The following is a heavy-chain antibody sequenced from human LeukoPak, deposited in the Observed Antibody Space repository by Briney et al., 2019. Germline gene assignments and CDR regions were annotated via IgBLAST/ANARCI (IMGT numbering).Heavy chain of an antibody. CDR1: GGSISSSSYY. CDR3: ASWGWGDIVVVPAATDAFDI. J-gene: IGHJ3*02. D-gene: IGHD2-2*01. CDR2: IYYSGST. Sequence: SETLSLTCTVSGGSISSSSYYWGWIRQPPGKGLEWIGSIYYSGSTYYNPSLKSRVTVSVDTSKNQFSLKLSSVTAADTAVYYCASWGWGDIVVVPAATDAFDIWGQGTMVTVSS. V-gene: IGHV4-39*01.